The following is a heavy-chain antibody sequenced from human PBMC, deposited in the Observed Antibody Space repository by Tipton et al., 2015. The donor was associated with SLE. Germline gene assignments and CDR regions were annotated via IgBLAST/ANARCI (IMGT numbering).Heavy chain of an antibody. CDR3: ARPWELEAFDI. J-gene: IGHJ3*02. Sequence: TLSLTCTVSGGSVSSGSYYWGWIRQPPGKGLEWIGSIYHSGSTYYNPSLKSRVTISVDTSKNQFSLKLSSVTAADTAVYYCARPWELEAFDIWGQGTMVTVSS. CDR1: GGSVSSGSYY. CDR2: IYHSGST. D-gene: IGHD1-26*01. V-gene: IGHV4-39*07.